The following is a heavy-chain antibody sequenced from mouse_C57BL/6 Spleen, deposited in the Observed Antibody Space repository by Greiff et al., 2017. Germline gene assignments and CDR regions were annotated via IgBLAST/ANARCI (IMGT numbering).Heavy chain of an antibody. CDR2: IDPSDSYT. J-gene: IGHJ1*03. CDR1: GYTFSSYW. V-gene: IGHV1-50*01. Sequence: QVQLQQPGAELVKPGASVKLSCKASGYTFSSYWMQWVKQRPGQGLEWIGEIDPSDSYTNYNQKFKGKATLTVETSSSTAYMQLSSLTSEDSAVYYCARGLTGTRLGYFDVWGTGTTVTVSS. D-gene: IGHD4-1*01. CDR3: ARGLTGTRLGYFDV.